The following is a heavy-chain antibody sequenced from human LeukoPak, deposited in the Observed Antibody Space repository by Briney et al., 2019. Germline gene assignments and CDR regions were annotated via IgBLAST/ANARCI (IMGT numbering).Heavy chain of an antibody. V-gene: IGHV4-59*01. D-gene: IGHD3-10*01. CDR1: GGSISSYY. Sequence: PSETLSLTCTVSGGSISSYYWSWIRQPPGKGLEWIGYIYYSGSTNYNPSLKSRVTISVDTSKNQFSLTLSSVTAADTAVYYCARGISGASSLPFDYWGQGTLVTVSS. J-gene: IGHJ4*02. CDR3: ARGISGASSLPFDY. CDR2: IYYSGST.